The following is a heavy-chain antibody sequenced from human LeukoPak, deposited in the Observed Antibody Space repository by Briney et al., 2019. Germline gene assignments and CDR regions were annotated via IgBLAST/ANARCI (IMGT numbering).Heavy chain of an antibody. CDR3: AGCYTSSWLFEH. CDR1: GFTFSDYY. D-gene: IGHD6-13*01. J-gene: IGHJ4*02. CDR2: ISSSGSTI. V-gene: IGHV3-11*01. Sequence: GGSLRLSCAASGFTFSDYYMSWIRQAPGKGLEWVSYISSSGSTIYYADSVKGRFTISRDSSKNTLYLQMNILRTEDTAVYYCAGCYTSSWLFEHWGQGALVTVSS.